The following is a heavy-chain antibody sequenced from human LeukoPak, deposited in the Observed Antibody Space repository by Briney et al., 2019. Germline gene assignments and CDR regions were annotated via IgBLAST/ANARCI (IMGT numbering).Heavy chain of an antibody. J-gene: IGHJ4*02. V-gene: IGHV4-38-2*01. D-gene: IGHD3-3*01. CDR3: ARSDFWSGFDY. CDR2: MYHSGRT. Sequence: SGTLSLTCAVSGYSISSGYYWGWIRQPPGKGLEWIGSMYHSGRTSYNPSLKSRVTISVHTSKNQLSLKLNSVTAADTAVYYCARSDFWSGFDYWGQGTLVTVSS. CDR1: GYSISSGYY.